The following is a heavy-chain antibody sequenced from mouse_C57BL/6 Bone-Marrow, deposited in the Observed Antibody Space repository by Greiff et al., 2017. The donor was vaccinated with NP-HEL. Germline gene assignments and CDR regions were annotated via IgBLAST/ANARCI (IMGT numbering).Heavy chain of an antibody. V-gene: IGHV1-76*01. J-gene: IGHJ2*01. Sequence: QVQLQQSGAELVRPGASVKLSCKASGYTFTDYYINWVKQRPGQGLEWIARIYPGSGNTYYNEKFKGKATLTAEKSSSTAYMQLSSLTSEDSAVYFCARSSYEDYWGQGTTLTVSS. CDR1: GYTFTDYY. CDR3: ARSSYEDY. CDR2: IYPGSGNT. D-gene: IGHD1-1*01.